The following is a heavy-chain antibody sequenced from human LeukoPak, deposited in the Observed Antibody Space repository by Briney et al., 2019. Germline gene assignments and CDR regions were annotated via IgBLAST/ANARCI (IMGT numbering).Heavy chain of an antibody. D-gene: IGHD3-3*01. CDR3: ARGPPYDFWSGYYLDWFDP. V-gene: IGHV1-8*03. CDR2: MNPNSGNT. Sequence: ASVKVSCKASGYTFTSYDINWVRQAPGQGLEWVGWMNPNSGNTSYAQKFPGRVTITRNTSISTAYMELSSLRSEDTAVYYCARGPPYDFWSGYYLDWFDPWGQGTLVTVSS. J-gene: IGHJ5*02. CDR1: GYTFTSYD.